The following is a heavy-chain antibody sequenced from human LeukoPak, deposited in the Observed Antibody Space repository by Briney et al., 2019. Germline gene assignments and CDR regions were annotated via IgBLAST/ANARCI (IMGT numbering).Heavy chain of an antibody. CDR1: GFTFSSYA. CDR3: AKVRVYYDFWSGYYPYFDY. CDR2: ISGSGGST. D-gene: IGHD3-3*01. V-gene: IGHV3-23*01. J-gene: IGHJ4*02. Sequence: GGSLRLSCAASGFTFSSYAMSWVRQAPGMRLEWVSAISGSGGSTYYADSVKGRFTISRDNSKNTLYLQMNSLRAEDTAVYYCAKVRVYYDFWSGYYPYFDYWGEGTLVTVSS.